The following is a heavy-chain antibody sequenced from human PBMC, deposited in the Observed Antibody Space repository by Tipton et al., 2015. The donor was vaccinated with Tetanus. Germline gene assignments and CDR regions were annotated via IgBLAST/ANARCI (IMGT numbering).Heavy chain of an antibody. CDR1: GFTFGEYA. CDR2: IRSKAYGGTP. Sequence: SLRLSCTASGFTFGEYAMSWFRQAPGRGLEWVSFIRSKAYGGTPEYAASVKGRFTISRDDSKNITYLQMNSLKTEDTAVYYCTRGRRWLQRRSYYFDYWGRGTLVTVSS. V-gene: IGHV3-49*03. J-gene: IGHJ4*02. CDR3: TRGRRWLQRRSYYFDY. D-gene: IGHD5-24*01.